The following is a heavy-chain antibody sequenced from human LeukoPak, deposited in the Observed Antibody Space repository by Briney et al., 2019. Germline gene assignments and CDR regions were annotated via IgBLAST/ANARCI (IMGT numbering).Heavy chain of an antibody. Sequence: GASVKVSCKASGGTFSSYAISWVRQAPGQGLEWMGGIIPIFGTANYAQKFQGRVTITADKSTSTAYMELSSLRSEDTAVYYCARVETSYGSGSYYGYWGQGTLVTVSS. CDR1: GGTFSSYA. D-gene: IGHD3-10*01. J-gene: IGHJ4*02. CDR2: IIPIFGTA. V-gene: IGHV1-69*06. CDR3: ARVETSYGSGSYYGY.